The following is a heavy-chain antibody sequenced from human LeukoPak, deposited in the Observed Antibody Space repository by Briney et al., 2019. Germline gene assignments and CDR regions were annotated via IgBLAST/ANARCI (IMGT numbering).Heavy chain of an antibody. CDR1: GGSFIGYY. D-gene: IGHD1-1*01. J-gene: IGHJ6*03. Sequence: SETLSLTCAVYGGSFIGYYWSWIRQPPGKGLEWIGEINHSGSTNYNPSLKSRVTISGDTSKNQLSLKVSTVTAADTAVYYCARVYSFNWYYMDVWGKGTTVTVSS. V-gene: IGHV4-34*01. CDR3: ARVYSFNWYYMDV. CDR2: INHSGST.